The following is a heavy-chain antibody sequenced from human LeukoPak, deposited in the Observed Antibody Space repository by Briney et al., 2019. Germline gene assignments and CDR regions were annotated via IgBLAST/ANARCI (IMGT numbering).Heavy chain of an antibody. CDR1: GYTFTGYY. CDR3: ARGMFFGVVITLGY. D-gene: IGHD3-3*01. V-gene: IGHV1-2*02. CDR2: INPNSGGT. J-gene: IGHJ4*02. Sequence: GESLKISCKGSGYTFTGYYMHWVRQAPGQGLEWMGWINPNSGGTNYAQKFQGRVTMTRDTSISTAYMELSRLRSDDTAVYYCARGMFFGVVITLGYWGQGTLVTVSS.